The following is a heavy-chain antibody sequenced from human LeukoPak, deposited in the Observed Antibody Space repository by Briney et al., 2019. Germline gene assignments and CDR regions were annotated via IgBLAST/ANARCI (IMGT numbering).Heavy chain of an antibody. CDR2: IGTAGDA. CDR1: GFTFSSYD. CDR3: ARAGSGWYDFAY. Sequence: GGSLRLSCAASGFTFSSYDMHWVRQATGKGLEWVSAIGTAGDAYYPGSVKGRFTISRENAKNSLYLQMNSLRAGDTAVYYCARAGSGWYDFAYWGQGTLVTVSS. D-gene: IGHD6-19*01. V-gene: IGHV3-13*01. J-gene: IGHJ4*02.